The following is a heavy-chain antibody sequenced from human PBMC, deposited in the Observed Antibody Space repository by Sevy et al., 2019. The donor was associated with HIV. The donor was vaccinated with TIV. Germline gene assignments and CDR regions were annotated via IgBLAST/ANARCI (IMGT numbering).Heavy chain of an antibody. V-gene: IGHV3-15*07. Sequence: GGSLRLSCAASGFTFSNAWMNWVRQAPGKGLEWVGRIKSKTDGGTTDYAAPVKGRFTISRDDSKNTLYLQMNSLKTXXXXXXXXXXXXXXXGDYDEGYDYWGQGTLVTVSS. J-gene: IGHJ4*02. CDR2: IKSKTDGGTT. CDR3: XXXXXXXGDYDEGYDY. CDR1: GFTFSNAW. D-gene: IGHD4-17*01.